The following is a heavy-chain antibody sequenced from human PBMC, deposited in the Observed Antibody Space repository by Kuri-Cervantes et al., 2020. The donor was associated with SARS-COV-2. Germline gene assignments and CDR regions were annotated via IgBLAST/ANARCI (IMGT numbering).Heavy chain of an antibody. CDR3: ARVWSSGWSSYYFDY. CDR2: ISGSGGST. CDR1: GFTVSNNY. J-gene: IGHJ4*02. D-gene: IGHD6-19*01. V-gene: IGHV3-23*01. Sequence: GGSLRLSCAASGFTVSNNYMVWVRQLPGKGLEWVSAISGSGGSTYYADSVKGRFTISRDNSKNTLYLQMNSLRAEDTAVYYCARVWSSGWSSYYFDYWGQGTLVTVSS.